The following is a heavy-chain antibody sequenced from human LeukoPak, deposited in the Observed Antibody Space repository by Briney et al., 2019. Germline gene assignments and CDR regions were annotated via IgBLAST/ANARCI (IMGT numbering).Heavy chain of an antibody. CDR1: GYTFTGYY. J-gene: IGHJ3*02. D-gene: IGHD6-13*01. V-gene: IGHV1-2*04. CDR3: ARGPPDSYSSSWYGAFDI. Sequence: ASVKVSCKASGYTFTGYYMHWVRQAPGQGLEWMGWINPNSGGTNYAQKFQGWVTMTRDTSISTAYMELSRLRSDDTGVYYCARGPPDSYSSSWYGAFDIWGQGKMVTVSS. CDR2: INPNSGGT.